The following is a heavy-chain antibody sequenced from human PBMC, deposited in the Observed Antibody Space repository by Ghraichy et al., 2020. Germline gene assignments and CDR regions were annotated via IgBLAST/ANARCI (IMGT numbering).Heavy chain of an antibody. Sequence: ASVKVSCKASGYTFTSYYMHWVRQAPGQGLEWMGIINPSGGSTSYAQKFQGRVTMTRDTSTSTVYMELSSLRSEDTAVYYCARDNIEDFWSGYYSSFDYWGQGTLVTVSS. D-gene: IGHD3-3*01. CDR3: ARDNIEDFWSGYYSSFDY. V-gene: IGHV1-46*03. CDR2: INPSGGST. CDR1: GYTFTSYY. J-gene: IGHJ4*02.